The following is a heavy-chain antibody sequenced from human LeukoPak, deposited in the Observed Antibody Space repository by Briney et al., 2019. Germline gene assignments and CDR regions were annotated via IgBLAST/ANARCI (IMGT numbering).Heavy chain of an antibody. V-gene: IGHV4-38-2*02. CDR1: GYSISSGYY. CDR2: IYHSGST. D-gene: IGHD5-24*01. Sequence: SETLSLTCTVSGYSISSGYYWGWIRQPPGKGLEWIGSIYHSGSTYYNPSLKSRVTISVDTSKNQFSLKLSSVTAADTAVYYCAREMATWSSGVDYWGQGTLVTVSS. CDR3: AREMATWSSGVDY. J-gene: IGHJ4*02.